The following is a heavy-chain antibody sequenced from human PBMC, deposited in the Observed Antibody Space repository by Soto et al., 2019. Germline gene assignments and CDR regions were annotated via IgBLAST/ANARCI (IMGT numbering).Heavy chain of an antibody. CDR3: AKRPYANGGAWFDP. CDR2: VTGSGDDT. V-gene: IGHV3-23*01. D-gene: IGHD2-2*01. CDR1: GFTFSSCA. J-gene: IGHJ5*02. Sequence: GGSLRLSCAASGFTFSSCAMSWVRQAPGKGLEWVSTVTGSGDDTYYADSVRGRFTISRDNSKNTLYLQMNNLRAEDTAIYYCAKRPYANGGAWFDPWGQGTLVTVSS.